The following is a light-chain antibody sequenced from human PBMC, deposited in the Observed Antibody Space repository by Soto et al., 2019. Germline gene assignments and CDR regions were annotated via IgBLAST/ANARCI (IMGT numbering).Light chain of an antibody. CDR3: MQALQTPYT. V-gene: IGKV2-28*01. CDR2: LGS. CDR1: QSLLHINGYNY. Sequence: DIVMTQSPLSLPVTPGEPASISCRSSQSLLHINGYNYLDWYLQKPGQSPQLLIYLGSNRASGVPDRFSGSGSGTYFTLTIARVEAADVGVYYCMQALQTPYTFGQGNKLEIK. J-gene: IGKJ2*01.